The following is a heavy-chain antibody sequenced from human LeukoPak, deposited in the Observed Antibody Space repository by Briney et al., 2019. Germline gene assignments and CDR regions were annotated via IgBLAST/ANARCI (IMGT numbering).Heavy chain of an antibody. CDR1: GYTFTSYY. D-gene: IGHD3-10*01. CDR2: INPSGGST. CDR3: ARGLLWFGELSPTDY. Sequence: ASVKVSCKASGYTFTSYYMHWVRQAPGQGLEWMGIINPSGGSTSYAQKFQGRVTMTRDTSTSIVYMELSSLRSEDTAVYYCARGLLWFGELSPTDYWGQGTLVTVSS. J-gene: IGHJ4*02. V-gene: IGHV1-46*01.